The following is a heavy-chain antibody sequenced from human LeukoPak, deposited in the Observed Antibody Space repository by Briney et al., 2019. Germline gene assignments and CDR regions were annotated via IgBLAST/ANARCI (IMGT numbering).Heavy chain of an antibody. J-gene: IGHJ3*02. CDR3: ARLTYYDFWSGYNYAFDI. CDR2: INPNSGGT. V-gene: IGHV1-2*02. D-gene: IGHD3-3*01. CDR1: GYTFTSNY. Sequence: ASVKVSCKASGYTFTSNYMHWVRQAPGQGLEWMGWINPNSGGTNYAQKFQGRVTMTRDTSISTAYMELSRLRSDDTAVYYCARLTYYDFWSGYNYAFDIWGQGTMVTVSS.